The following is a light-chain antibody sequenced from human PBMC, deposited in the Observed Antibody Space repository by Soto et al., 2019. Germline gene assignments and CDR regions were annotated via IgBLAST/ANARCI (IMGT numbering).Light chain of an antibody. J-gene: IGLJ3*02. CDR3: GTWDSSLSSGGV. CDR2: DND. CDR1: NSNIGNNH. V-gene: IGLV1-51*01. Sequence: QSVLTQPPPVSAAPGQRVTISCSGANSNIGNNHVSWYQQLPGAAPKLLIYDNDYRPSGISDRFSGSKSGTSATLAITGLQTGDEAVYYCGTWDSSLSSGGVFGGGTKVTVL.